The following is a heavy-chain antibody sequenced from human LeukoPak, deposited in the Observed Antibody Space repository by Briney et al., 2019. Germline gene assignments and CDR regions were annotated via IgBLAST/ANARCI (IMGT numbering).Heavy chain of an antibody. CDR2: INPNSDGT. CDR1: AYTFTDNY. Sequence: GASVTLSFTASAYTFTDNYIHWMRQAPGQGPDWMGWINPNSDGTKYAQKFQGRVTMTRDTSISTAYVEVSSLRYEDTAVYYCARAGGSGWSRVWCDPWGQGTLVTVSS. CDR3: ARAGGSGWSRVWCDP. V-gene: IGHV1-2*02. D-gene: IGHD6-19*01. J-gene: IGHJ5*02.